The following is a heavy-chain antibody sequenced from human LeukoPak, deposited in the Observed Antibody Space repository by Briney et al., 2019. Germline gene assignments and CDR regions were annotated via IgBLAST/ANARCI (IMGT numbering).Heavy chain of an antibody. Sequence: GGSLRLSCAASGFTVSSNYMSWVRQAPGKGLEWVSVIYSGGSTYYADSVKGRFTISRDNSKNTLYLQMNSLRAEDTAVYYCAKTYCSGGSCYYYYGMDVWGQGTTVTVSS. V-gene: IGHV3-66*01. CDR3: AKTYCSGGSCYYYYGMDV. CDR1: GFTVSSNY. D-gene: IGHD2-15*01. J-gene: IGHJ6*02. CDR2: IYSGGST.